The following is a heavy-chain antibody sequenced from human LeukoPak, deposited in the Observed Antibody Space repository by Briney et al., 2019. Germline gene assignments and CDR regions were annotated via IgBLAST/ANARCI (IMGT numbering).Heavy chain of an antibody. CDR3: ATGRIAVADHYFDY. V-gene: IGHV1-24*01. D-gene: IGHD6-19*01. J-gene: IGHJ4*02. CDR2: FDPEDGET. Sequence: GASVKVSCKVSGYTLTELSMHWLRQAPGKGLEWMGGFDPEDGETIYAQKFQGRVTMTEDTSTDTAYMELSSLRSEDTAVYYRATGRIAVADHYFDYWGQGTLVTVSS. CDR1: GYTLTELS.